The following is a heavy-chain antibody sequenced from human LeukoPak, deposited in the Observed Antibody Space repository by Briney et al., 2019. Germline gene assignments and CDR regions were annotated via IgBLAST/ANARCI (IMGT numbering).Heavy chain of an antibody. CDR2: ISAYDGNT. Sequence: ASVKVSCKASGYTFTSYGISWVRQAPGQGLEWMGWISAYDGNTNYAQKLQGRATMTTDTSTSTAYMELRSLRSDDTAVYYCARLYYEGWFDPWGQGTLVTVSS. J-gene: IGHJ5*02. CDR1: GYTFTSYG. V-gene: IGHV1-18*01. D-gene: IGHD3-22*01. CDR3: ARLYYEGWFDP.